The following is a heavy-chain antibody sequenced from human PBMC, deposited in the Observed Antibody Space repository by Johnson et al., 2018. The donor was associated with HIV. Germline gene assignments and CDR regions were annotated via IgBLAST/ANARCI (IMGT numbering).Heavy chain of an antibody. V-gene: IGHV3-66*01. CDR2: IFSGGST. J-gene: IGHJ3*02. Sequence: VQLVESGGGLVQPGGSLRLSCAASGFTVSSNYMTWVRQAPGKGLEWVSVIFSGGSTYYADSVKGRFTISRDNSKNTLYLQMNSLRAEDKAVYYCAKGIAAAASGAFDIWGQGTMVTVSS. CDR3: AKGIAAAASGAFDI. D-gene: IGHD6-13*01. CDR1: GFTVSSNY.